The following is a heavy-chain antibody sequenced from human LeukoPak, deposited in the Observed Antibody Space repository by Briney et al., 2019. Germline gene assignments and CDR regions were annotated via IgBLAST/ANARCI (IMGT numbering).Heavy chain of an antibody. D-gene: IGHD3-16*01. CDR3: AKDTPLCYFDY. CDR1: GFTFSSYA. J-gene: IGHJ4*02. CDR2: IGTSGDT. V-gene: IGHV3-13*01. Sequence: GGSLRLSCAASGFTFSSYAMSWVRQAPGKGLEWVSAIGTSGDTYYPGSVKGRFTISRENAKNSLYLQMNSLRADDTAVYYCAKDTPLCYFDYWGQGTLVTVSS.